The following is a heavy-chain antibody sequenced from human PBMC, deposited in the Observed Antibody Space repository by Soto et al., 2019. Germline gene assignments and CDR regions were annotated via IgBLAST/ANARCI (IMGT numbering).Heavy chain of an antibody. Sequence: SETLSLTCTVSGGSISGYYWSWIRQPPGKGLEWIGYIYYSGSISYNPSLRSRLTISVDTAKNQFSLRLTSVTAADTAVYYCARRGGVAAAIWGYWGQGTLVTVSS. V-gene: IGHV4-59*01. J-gene: IGHJ4*02. CDR1: GGSISGYY. CDR3: ARRGGVAAAIWGY. D-gene: IGHD6-13*01. CDR2: IYYSGSI.